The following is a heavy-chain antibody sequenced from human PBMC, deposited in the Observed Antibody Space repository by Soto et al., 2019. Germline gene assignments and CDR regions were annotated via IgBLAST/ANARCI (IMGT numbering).Heavy chain of an antibody. Sequence: QVQLVESGGGVLQPGRSLRLSCAASGFTFSSYGMHWVRQAPGKGLELVAVISYDGSKKYYGDSVKGRFTISRDNSKKTLYLQMNSLRAADTAVYYCVKDQSLIQLWLGPEAFEIWGQGEMVTVSS. V-gene: IGHV3-30*18. CDR1: GFTFSSYG. D-gene: IGHD5-18*01. J-gene: IGHJ3*02. CDR2: ISYDGSKK. CDR3: VKDQSLIQLWLGPEAFEI.